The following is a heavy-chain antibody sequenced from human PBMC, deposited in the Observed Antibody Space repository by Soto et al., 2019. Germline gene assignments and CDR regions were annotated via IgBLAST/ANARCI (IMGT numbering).Heavy chain of an antibody. Sequence: SVKVSCKAAGGTFSIYAISCVLQSPGQGLDWMGGIIPIFGTANYAQKFQGRVTITADESTSTAYMELSSLRSEDTAVYYCASSTSSGPNWFDPWGQGTLVTVSS. CDR1: GGTFSIYA. D-gene: IGHD2-15*01. CDR2: IIPIFGTA. V-gene: IGHV1-69*13. CDR3: ASSTSSGPNWFDP. J-gene: IGHJ5*02.